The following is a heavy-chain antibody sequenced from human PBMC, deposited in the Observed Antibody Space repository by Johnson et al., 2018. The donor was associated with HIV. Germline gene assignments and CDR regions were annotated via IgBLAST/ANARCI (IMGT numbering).Heavy chain of an antibody. D-gene: IGHD6-13*01. CDR1: VFTFSTYG. CDR2: MRYDGSTI. J-gene: IGHJ3*02. Sequence: QVHLLESGGGVVQPVRSLRLPCAASVFTFSTYGIHWVRQAPGQGLAWVAVMRYDGSTIFYADSVKARFPLSRDNSKNTLYLQMNSLRAEDTAVYYCAKDQWSSSGTNDAFDIWGQGTMVTVSS. CDR3: AKDQWSSSGTNDAFDI. V-gene: IGHV3-33*06.